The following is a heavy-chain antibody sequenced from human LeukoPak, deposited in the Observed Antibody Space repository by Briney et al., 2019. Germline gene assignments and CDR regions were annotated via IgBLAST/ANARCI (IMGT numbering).Heavy chain of an antibody. Sequence: PSETLSLTCTVSGGSISSYYWSWIRQPARKGLEWIGRIYTSGSTNYNPSLKSRVTMSVDTSKNQFSLKLSSVTAADTAVYYCARSPSGGSCCRFDYWGQGTLVTVSS. CDR2: IYTSGST. CDR1: GGSISSYY. D-gene: IGHD2-15*01. CDR3: ARSPSGGSCCRFDY. V-gene: IGHV4-4*07. J-gene: IGHJ4*02.